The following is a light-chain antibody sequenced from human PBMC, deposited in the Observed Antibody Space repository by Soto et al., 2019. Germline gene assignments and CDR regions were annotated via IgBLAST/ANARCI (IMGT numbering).Light chain of an antibody. Sequence: EIVLTQSPATLSLSPGERATLSCRASQSVSSYLAWYQQKPGQAPRLLIYDASNRATVIPARFSGSGSGTDFTLTISCLEPEDFAVYYCQQRSHWPRGTFGQGTKLEIK. V-gene: IGKV3-11*01. J-gene: IGKJ2*02. CDR3: QQRSHWPRGT. CDR1: QSVSSY. CDR2: DAS.